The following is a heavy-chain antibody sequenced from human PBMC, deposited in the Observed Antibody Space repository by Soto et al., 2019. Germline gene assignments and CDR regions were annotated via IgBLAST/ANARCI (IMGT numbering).Heavy chain of an antibody. V-gene: IGHV5-51*01. CDR1: GYSFTSYW. CDR2: IYPGDSDT. Sequence: GESLKISCKGSGYSFTSYWIGWVRQMPGKGLEWMGIIYPGDSDTRYSPSFQGQVTISADKSISTAYPQWSSLKASDTAMYYCARAMGRGDSYGSFDYWGQGTMVTVSS. J-gene: IGHJ4*02. CDR3: ARAMGRGDSYGSFDY. D-gene: IGHD5-18*01.